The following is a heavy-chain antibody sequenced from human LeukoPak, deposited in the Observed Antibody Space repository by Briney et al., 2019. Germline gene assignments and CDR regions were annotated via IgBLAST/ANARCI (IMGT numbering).Heavy chain of an antibody. V-gene: IGHV3-30-3*01. Sequence: GGPLILSCASSGFSFSSYEMIWVRQAPGKGLEWVALISYDGSNKYYADSVKGRFTISRDNSKNTLYLQMNSLRAEDTAVYYCARAGDYGSGSFRWRHFDYWGQGTLVTVSS. CDR1: GFSFSSYE. CDR2: ISYDGSNK. CDR3: ARAGDYGSGSFRWRHFDY. J-gene: IGHJ4*02. D-gene: IGHD3-10*01.